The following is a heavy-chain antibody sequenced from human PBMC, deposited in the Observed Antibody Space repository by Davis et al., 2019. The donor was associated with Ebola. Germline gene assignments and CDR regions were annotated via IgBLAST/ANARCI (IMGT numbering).Heavy chain of an antibody. CDR2: INRDGSST. CDR3: ARGFPHNHIYRGGGDFYYGFDV. V-gene: IGHV3-74*01. J-gene: IGHJ6*04. D-gene: IGHD1-14*01. CDR1: GFTFSRYR. Sequence: GESLKISCAVSGFTFSRYRMHWVRHVPGTGLVRVSRINRDGSSTNYADSVKGRFNISRDNAKNTLYLQMNSLRAKDTAVFYCARGFPHNHIYRGGGDFYYGFDVWGKGTTVTVSS.